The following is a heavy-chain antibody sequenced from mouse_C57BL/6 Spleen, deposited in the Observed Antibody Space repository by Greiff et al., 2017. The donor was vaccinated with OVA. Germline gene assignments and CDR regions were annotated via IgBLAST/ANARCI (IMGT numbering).Heavy chain of an antibody. CDR1: GYTFTDYN. CDR3: AREGKLGLYYFDY. Sequence: VQLQQSGPELVKPGASVKMSCKASGYTFTDYNMHWVKQSHGKSLEWIGYINPNNGGTSYNQKFKGKATLTVNKSSSTAYMELRSLTSEDSAVYDCAREGKLGLYYFDYWGQGTTLTVSS. D-gene: IGHD4-1*01. V-gene: IGHV1-22*01. CDR2: INPNNGGT. J-gene: IGHJ2*01.